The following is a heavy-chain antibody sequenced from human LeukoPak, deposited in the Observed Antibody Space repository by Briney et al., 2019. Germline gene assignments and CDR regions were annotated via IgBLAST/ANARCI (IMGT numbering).Heavy chain of an antibody. CDR3: AKDRPVLMVYATSPHYFDY. Sequence: GRCLRLPYAACVFTFRLLSMSWVRQALAKGLAGVSAISGSGGNPYYADSVKGRFTISRDNSKNTLYLQMNSLRAEDTAVYYCAKDRPVLMVYATSPHYFDYWGQGTLVTVSS. D-gene: IGHD2-8*01. V-gene: IGHV3-23*01. J-gene: IGHJ4*02. CDR2: ISGSGGNP. CDR1: VFTFRLLS.